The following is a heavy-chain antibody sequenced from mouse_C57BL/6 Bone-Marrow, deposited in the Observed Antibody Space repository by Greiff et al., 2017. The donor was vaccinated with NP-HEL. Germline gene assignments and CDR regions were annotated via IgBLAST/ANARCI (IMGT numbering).Heavy chain of an antibody. Sequence: QVHLKQSGAELVKPGASVKLSCKASGYTFTSYWMHWVKQRPGQGLEWIGMIHPNSGSTNYNEKFKSKATLTVDKSSSTAYMQLSSLTSEDSAVYYCARRPYYSNYIDYWGQGTTLTVSS. D-gene: IGHD2-5*01. CDR1: GYTFTSYW. CDR2: IHPNSGST. CDR3: ARRPYYSNYIDY. V-gene: IGHV1-64*01. J-gene: IGHJ2*01.